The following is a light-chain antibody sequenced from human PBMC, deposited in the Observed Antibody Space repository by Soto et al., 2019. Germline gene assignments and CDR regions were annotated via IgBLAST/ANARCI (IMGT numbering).Light chain of an antibody. V-gene: IGKV1-5*01. CDR3: QQYFSYPWS. Sequence: DIQMTQSPSTLSASVGDRVTLTCRASRSVYWLAWYQQKPGTAPKLLPYEAPSLQSGVPSRFSGCGSGTQFTLPISGLQPDDFATYYCQQYFSYPWSFGQGTTVEIK. CDR1: RSVYW. J-gene: IGKJ1*01. CDR2: EAP.